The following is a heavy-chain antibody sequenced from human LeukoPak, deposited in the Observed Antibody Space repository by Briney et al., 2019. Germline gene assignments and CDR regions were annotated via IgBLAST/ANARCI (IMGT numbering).Heavy chain of an antibody. J-gene: IGHJ2*01. CDR2: IRVHNGDT. CDR3: ARDYDSSGLRHFDL. V-gene: IGHV1-18*01. Sequence: GASVKVSCKASGYMFAVFGITGVRQAPGQGLEWMGSIRVHNGDTNYAQKFQGRLTMTTDTSATTAYMELRSLKSDDTAVYYCARDYDSSGLRHFDLWGRGTLVTVSS. CDR1: GYMFAVFG. D-gene: IGHD3-22*01.